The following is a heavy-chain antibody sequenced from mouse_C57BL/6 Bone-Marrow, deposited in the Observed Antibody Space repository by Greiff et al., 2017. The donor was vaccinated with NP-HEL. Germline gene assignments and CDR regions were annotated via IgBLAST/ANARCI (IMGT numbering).Heavy chain of an antibody. J-gene: IGHJ3*01. Sequence: EVNVVESGGGLVQPGASLRLSCAASGFTFTDYYMSWVRQPPGKAPEWLALIRNKANGYTTEYTASVKGRFTISRDNSQNILYLQMNTLRAEDSATYYCVKAVWDYYGSPAWFAYWGQGTLVTVSA. CDR2: IRNKANGYTT. CDR3: VKAVWDYYGSPAWFAY. V-gene: IGHV7-4*01. CDR1: GFTFTDYY. D-gene: IGHD1-1*01.